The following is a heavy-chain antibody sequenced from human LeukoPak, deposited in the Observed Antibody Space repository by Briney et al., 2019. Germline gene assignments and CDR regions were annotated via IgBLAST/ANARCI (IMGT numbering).Heavy chain of an antibody. D-gene: IGHD3-3*01. Sequence: GESLKISCKGSGYSFTTYWIGWVRQMPGKGLEWMGIIYPADSDTTYSPSFQGQVTISADKSISTAYLQWSSLKASDTAMYYRARLSRYYDFWSGPPSKWGQGTLVTVSS. V-gene: IGHV5-51*01. J-gene: IGHJ4*02. CDR3: ARLSRYYDFWSGPPSK. CDR2: IYPADSDT. CDR1: GYSFTTYW.